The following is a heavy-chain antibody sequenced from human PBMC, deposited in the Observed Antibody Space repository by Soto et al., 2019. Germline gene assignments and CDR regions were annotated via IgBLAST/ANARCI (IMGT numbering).Heavy chain of an antibody. CDR2: IIPILGIG. V-gene: IGHV1-69*08. CDR3: ARDLGEDGLGVAATFNWFDP. CDR1: GGTFSSYT. D-gene: IGHD2-15*01. Sequence: QVQLVQSGAEVKKPGSSVKVSCRASGGTFSSYTISWVRQAPGQGLEWMGRIIPILGIGNYAQKFQGRVTITADKSTSTAYMELSSLGSEDTAVYYCARDLGEDGLGVAATFNWFDPWGQGTLVTVSS. J-gene: IGHJ5*02.